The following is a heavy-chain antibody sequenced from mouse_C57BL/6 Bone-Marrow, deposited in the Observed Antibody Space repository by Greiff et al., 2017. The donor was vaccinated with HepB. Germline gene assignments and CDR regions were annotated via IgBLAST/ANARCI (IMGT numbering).Heavy chain of an antibody. Sequence: QVQLQQPGAELVKPGASVKLSCKASGYTFTSYWMQWVKQRPGQGLEWIGEIDPSDSYTNYNQKFKGKATLTVDKSSSTAYMQLSSLTSEDSAVYYCARGLPYYLDYWGQGTTLTVSS. D-gene: IGHD3-3*01. CDR1: GYTFTSYW. CDR2: IDPSDSYT. J-gene: IGHJ2*01. CDR3: ARGLPYYLDY. V-gene: IGHV1-50*01.